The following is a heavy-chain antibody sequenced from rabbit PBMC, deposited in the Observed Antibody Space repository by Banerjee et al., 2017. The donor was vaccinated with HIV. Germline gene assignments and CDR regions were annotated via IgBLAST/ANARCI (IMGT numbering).Heavy chain of an antibody. Sequence: QEQLEESGGDLVKPGASLTLTCTASGFSFSGGYYMCWVRQAPGKGLEWIGCIGTGSGSTYYATWAKGRFTISKTSWTTVTLQMTSLTAADTATYFCARDAGGDGYSNDLWGQGTLVTVS. J-gene: IGHJ3*01. CDR1: GFSFSGGYY. V-gene: IGHV1S45*01. D-gene: IGHD7-1*01. CDR3: ARDAGGDGYSNDL. CDR2: IGTGSGST.